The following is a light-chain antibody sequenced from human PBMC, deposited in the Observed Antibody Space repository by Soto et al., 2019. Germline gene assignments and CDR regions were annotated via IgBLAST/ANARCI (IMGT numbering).Light chain of an antibody. J-gene: IGLJ3*02. CDR1: SSNIGAGYD. CDR3: QSYDSSLSGWV. V-gene: IGLV1-40*01. CDR2: GNS. Sequence: QLVLTQPPSVSGAPGQRVTISCTGSSSNIGAGYDVHWYQQLPGTAPKLLIYGNSNRPSGVPDRFSGSKSGTSASLAITGLRAEDEADYYCQSYDSSLSGWVFGGGTQLTVL.